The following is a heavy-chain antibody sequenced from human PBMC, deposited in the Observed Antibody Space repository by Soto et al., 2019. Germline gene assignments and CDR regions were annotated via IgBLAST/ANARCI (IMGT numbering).Heavy chain of an antibody. CDR3: ARGAEATLSPNFDY. Sequence: RSLTCAVHGDSFSGYFWTWIRQPPGKGLEWIAEITEGGTTNYSPSLKSRVSIAVDSSKRQFSLTLSSVTAADTAMYYCARGAEATLSPNFDYWSQGSLVTVSS. V-gene: IGHV4-34*01. CDR1: GDSFSGYF. CDR2: ITEGGTT. J-gene: IGHJ4*02.